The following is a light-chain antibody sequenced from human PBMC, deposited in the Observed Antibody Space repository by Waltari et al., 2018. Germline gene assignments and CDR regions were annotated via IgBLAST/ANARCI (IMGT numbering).Light chain of an antibody. CDR1: QRISNW. V-gene: IGKV1-5*01. Sequence: IQVTQSPSTLSASVGDRVTITCRATQRISNWLAWYQQQPGKAPKLLINKASTLESGVPARFSGSGSGTEFTLTISSLQPDDFATYFCQQYNNYTPKTFGQGTKVDIK. CDR3: QQYNNYTPKT. CDR2: KAS. J-gene: IGKJ1*01.